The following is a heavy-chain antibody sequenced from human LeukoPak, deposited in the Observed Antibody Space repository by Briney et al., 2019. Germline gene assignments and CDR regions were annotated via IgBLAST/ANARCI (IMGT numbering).Heavy chain of an antibody. Sequence: PGGSLRLSCAASGFTFSSYAMSWVRQAPGKGLEWVSAISSGGVTTYYADSVKGRFTISRDNSKNTLYLQMSSLRAEDTAAYYCAKAIPGAGTSRYNNYGMDVWGQGTTVTVSS. J-gene: IGHJ6*02. V-gene: IGHV3-23*01. CDR2: ISSGGVTT. CDR1: GFTFSSYA. CDR3: AKAIPGAGTSRYNNYGMDV. D-gene: IGHD6-13*01.